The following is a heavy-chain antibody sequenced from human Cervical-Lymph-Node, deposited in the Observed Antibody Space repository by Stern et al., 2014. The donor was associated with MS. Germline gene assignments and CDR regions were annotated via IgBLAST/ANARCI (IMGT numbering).Heavy chain of an antibody. CDR1: GFTFTSYW. CDR3: VRDLRVSDY. J-gene: IGHJ4*02. CDR2: INPVGSTT. Sequence: VQLMQSGGGLVQPGGSLRLSCAASGFTFTSYWMHWVRQAPGEGLVWVSRINPVGSTTNYADPVKGRFTISRDNTKNTVYLQMNSLRDEDTAVYYCVRDLRVSDYWGQGTLVTVSS. V-gene: IGHV3-74*01.